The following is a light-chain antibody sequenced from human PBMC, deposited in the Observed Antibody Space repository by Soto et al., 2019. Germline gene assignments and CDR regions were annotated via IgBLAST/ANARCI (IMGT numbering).Light chain of an antibody. CDR2: DVN. Sequence: QSALTQHASVSGSPGQSIAISCTGTSSDVGRYHFVSWYQQHPGKAPKLMIYDVNIRPPGVSDRFSGSKSGNTASLTISGLQAEDEAAYYCCSYAGSSTRVIFGGGTKLTVL. CDR3: CSYAGSSTRVI. J-gene: IGLJ2*01. V-gene: IGLV2-14*03. CDR1: SSDVGRYHF.